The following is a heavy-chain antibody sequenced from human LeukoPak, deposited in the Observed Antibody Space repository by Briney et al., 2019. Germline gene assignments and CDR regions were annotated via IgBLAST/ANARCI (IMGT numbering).Heavy chain of an antibody. V-gene: IGHV4-39*07. CDR2: IYYSGST. J-gene: IGHJ4*02. CDR3: ARVNYYDSSGPPGYFDY. CDR1: GGSISSSSYY. D-gene: IGHD3-22*01. Sequence: SETLSLTCTVSGGSISSSSYYWGWIRQPPGKGLEWIGSIYYSGSTYYNPSLKSRVTISVDTSKNQFSLKLSSVTAADTAVYYCARVNYYDSSGPPGYFDYWGQGTLVTVSS.